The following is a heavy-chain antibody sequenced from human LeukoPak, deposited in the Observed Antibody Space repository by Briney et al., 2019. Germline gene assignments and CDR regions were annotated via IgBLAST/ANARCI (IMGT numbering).Heavy chain of an antibody. CDR3: ARQVGWEYFDY. CDR2: IYYSGST. Sequence: SETLSLTCTVSGGSISSYYWSWIRQPPGKGLEWIGYIYYSGSTNYNPSLKSRVTISVDTSKNQFSLKLSSVTAADTAVYYCARQVGWEYFDYWGQGTLVTVSS. J-gene: IGHJ4*02. D-gene: IGHD6-19*01. V-gene: IGHV4-59*08. CDR1: GGSISSYY.